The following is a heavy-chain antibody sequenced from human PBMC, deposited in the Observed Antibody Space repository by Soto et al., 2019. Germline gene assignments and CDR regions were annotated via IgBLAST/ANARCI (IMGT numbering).Heavy chain of an antibody. D-gene: IGHD5-12*01. V-gene: IGHV5-51*01. CDR1: GYSFTSYW. Sequence: VESLTDSWKGSGYSFTSYWIGWVRQMPGKGLEWMGIIYPGDSDTRYSPSFQGQVTISADKSISTAYLQWSSLKASDTAMYYCARQAGYSFVFTSHYCRLHVWGQARMVSV. CDR3: ARQAGYSFVFTSHYCRLHV. J-gene: IGHJ6*02. CDR2: IYPGDSDT.